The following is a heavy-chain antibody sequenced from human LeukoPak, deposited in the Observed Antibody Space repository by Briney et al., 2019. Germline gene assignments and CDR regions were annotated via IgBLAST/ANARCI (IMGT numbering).Heavy chain of an antibody. Sequence: GGSLRLSCAASGFTFSSNWMHWVRQAPGKGLVWVSRINEDGSTTNYADSVKGRSTIFRDNAENTLYLQMNSLRAEDTAVYYCVRDLGGRSGHWGQGTLVTVSS. CDR3: VRDLGGRSGH. J-gene: IGHJ4*02. CDR2: INEDGSTT. D-gene: IGHD1-26*01. V-gene: IGHV3-74*01. CDR1: GFTFSSNW.